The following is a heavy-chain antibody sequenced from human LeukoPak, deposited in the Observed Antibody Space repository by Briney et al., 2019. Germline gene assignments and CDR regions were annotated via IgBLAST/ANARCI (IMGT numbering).Heavy chain of an antibody. D-gene: IGHD6-19*01. CDR2: IWYDGSNK. J-gene: IGHJ4*02. CDR1: GFTFSSYG. Sequence: PGGSLRLSCAASGFTFSSYGMHWVRQAPGKGLEWVAVIWYDGSNKYYADSVKGRFTISRDNSKNTLYLQMNSLRAEDTAVYYCAKGLDSSGWYSDYWGRGTLVTVSS. CDR3: AKGLDSSGWYSDY. V-gene: IGHV3-33*06.